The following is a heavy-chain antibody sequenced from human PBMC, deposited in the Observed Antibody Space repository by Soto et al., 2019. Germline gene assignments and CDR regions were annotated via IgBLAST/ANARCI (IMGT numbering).Heavy chain of an antibody. CDR1: GFTFSGSA. Sequence: EVQLVESGGGLVQPGGSLKLSCAASGFTFSGSAIHWVRQASGKGLEWIGRIRSKANNYATIYAASVKGRFTVSRDDLKKTAYLQMNSLKAEYTAVYYCTGLPSEMPAVWGQVTLVTVSS. D-gene: IGHD2-2*01. J-gene: IGHJ4*02. CDR2: IRSKANNYAT. V-gene: IGHV3-73*02. CDR3: TGLPSEMPAV.